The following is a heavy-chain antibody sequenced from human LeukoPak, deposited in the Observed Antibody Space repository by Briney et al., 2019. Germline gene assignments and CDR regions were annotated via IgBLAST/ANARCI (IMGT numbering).Heavy chain of an antibody. V-gene: IGHV3-48*01. CDR1: GFTFSGYS. CDR2: IGIDSGNT. D-gene: IGHD5-24*01. Sequence: GGSLRLSCAASGFTFSGYSMNWVRQAPGKGLEWISYIGIDSGNTNYADSVKGRFTISGDKAKSSLYLQMNSLRVEDTAVYYCARDYKYAFDNWGQGTLVTVSS. CDR3: ARDYKYAFDN. J-gene: IGHJ4*02.